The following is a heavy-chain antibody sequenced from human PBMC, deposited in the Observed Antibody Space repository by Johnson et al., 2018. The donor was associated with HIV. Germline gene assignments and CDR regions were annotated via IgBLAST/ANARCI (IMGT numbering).Heavy chain of an antibody. J-gene: IGHJ3*02. D-gene: IGHD4-23*01. CDR1: GLTFSSYW. CDR2: IKQDGSEK. CDR3: ASGQDGGNSVGAPDVFDI. V-gene: IGHV3-7*01. Sequence: EVQLVESGGGLVQPGGSLRLSCAASGLTFSSYWMSWVRQAPGKGLEWVANIKQDGSEKYYVDSVKGRFTIPRDNAKKSLYTQMNSLRAEDTAVYDCASGQDGGNSVGAPDVFDIWGQGTMVTVSS.